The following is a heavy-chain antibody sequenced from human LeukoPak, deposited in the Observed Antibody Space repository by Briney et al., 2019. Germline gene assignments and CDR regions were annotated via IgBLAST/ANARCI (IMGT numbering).Heavy chain of an antibody. D-gene: IGHD2-21*02. CDR2: ISYDGSNK. J-gene: IGHJ4*02. Sequence: SGGSLRLSCAASGFTFSSYAMHWVRQAPGKGLEWVAVISYDGSNKYYADSVKGRFTISRDNSKNTLYLQMNSLRAEDTAVYYCAKDKGRGGDWGPFDYWGQGTLVTVSS. CDR3: AKDKGRGGDWGPFDY. V-gene: IGHV3-30-3*01. CDR1: GFTFSSYA.